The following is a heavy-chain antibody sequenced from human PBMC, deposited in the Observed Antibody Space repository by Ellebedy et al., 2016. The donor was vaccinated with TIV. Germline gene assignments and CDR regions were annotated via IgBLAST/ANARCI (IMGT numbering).Heavy chain of an antibody. D-gene: IGHD6-19*01. CDR1: GFTVSSNY. J-gene: IGHJ4*02. CDR2: IYSGGST. Sequence: GGSLRLSCAASGFTVSSNYMSWVRQAPGKGLEWVSVIYSGGSTYYADSVKGRFTISRDNSKNTLYLQMNSLRAEDTAVYYCAKDLLQWLVNYFDYWGQGTLVTVSS. V-gene: IGHV3-53*01. CDR3: AKDLLQWLVNYFDY.